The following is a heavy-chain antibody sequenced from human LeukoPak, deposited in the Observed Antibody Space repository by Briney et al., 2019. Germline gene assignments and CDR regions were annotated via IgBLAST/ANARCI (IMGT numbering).Heavy chain of an antibody. CDR2: IKQDGSEK. CDR3: ARDRRLGYCSGGRCYYGLYFDY. CDR1: GFTFSSYW. J-gene: IGHJ4*02. Sequence: PGGSLRLSCAASGFTFSSYWMSWVRQAPGKGLEWVANIKQDGSEKYYVDSVKGRFTISRDNAKNSLYLQMNSLRAEDTAVYYCARDRRLGYCSGGRCYYGLYFDYWGQGTLVTVSS. D-gene: IGHD2-15*01. V-gene: IGHV3-7*01.